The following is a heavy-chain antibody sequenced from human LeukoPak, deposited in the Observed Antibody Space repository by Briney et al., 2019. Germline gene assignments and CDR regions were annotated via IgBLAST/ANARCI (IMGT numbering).Heavy chain of an antibody. CDR1: GGSISSSSYY. V-gene: IGHV4-39*07. J-gene: IGHJ3*02. Sequence: PSETLSLTCTVSGGSISSSSYYWGWISQPPGKGLEWIGSIYYSGSSYYTPSLKSRVTISVDTSRNQFSLKLSSVTAADTAVYYCARGTRYSVSYETGTFDIWGQGTMVTVSS. D-gene: IGHD1-26*01. CDR2: IYYSGSS. CDR3: ARGTRYSVSYETGTFDI.